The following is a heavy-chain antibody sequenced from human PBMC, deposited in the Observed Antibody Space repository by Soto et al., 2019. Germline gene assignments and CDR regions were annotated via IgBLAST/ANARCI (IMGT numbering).Heavy chain of an antibody. V-gene: IGHV3-21*01. J-gene: IGHJ4*02. Sequence: EVQLVESGGGLVKPGGSLRLSCAASGFTFSSYSMNWVRQAPGKGLEWVSSISSSSSYIYYADSVKGRFTISRDNAKNSLYLQMNSLRAEDTAVYYCGTGSGYCSSTSCPAREDYWGQGTPVTVSS. CDR1: GFTFSSYS. CDR3: GTGSGYCSSTSCPAREDY. D-gene: IGHD2-2*01. CDR2: ISSSSSYI.